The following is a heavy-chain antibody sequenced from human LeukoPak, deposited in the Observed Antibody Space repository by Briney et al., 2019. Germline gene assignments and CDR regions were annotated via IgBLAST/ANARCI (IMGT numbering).Heavy chain of an antibody. CDR1: GYTFTGYY. Sequence: PGASVKVSCKASGYTFTGYYMHWVRQAPGQGLEWMGWINPNSGGTNYAQKFQGRVTMTRDTSISTAYMELSRLRSDDTAVYYCAREYSSSWHDVPWFDPWGQGTLVTVSS. D-gene: IGHD6-13*01. CDR2: INPNSGGT. J-gene: IGHJ5*02. CDR3: AREYSSSWHDVPWFDP. V-gene: IGHV1-2*02.